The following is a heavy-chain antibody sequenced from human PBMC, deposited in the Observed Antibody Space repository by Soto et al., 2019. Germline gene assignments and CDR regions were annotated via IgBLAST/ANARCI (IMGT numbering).Heavy chain of an antibody. J-gene: IGHJ4*02. CDR2: IKQDGSEK. CDR1: EFTLSSFA. V-gene: IGHV3-7*02. CDR3: AKCGKYADFDY. D-gene: IGHD1-26*01. Sequence: GGSLRLPCAASEFTLSSFAMSWVLQAPGKGLEWVANIKQDGSEKYYVDSVKGRFTISRDNAKNSLYLQMNSLRAEDTAVYYCAKCGKYADFDYWGQGTLVTVSS.